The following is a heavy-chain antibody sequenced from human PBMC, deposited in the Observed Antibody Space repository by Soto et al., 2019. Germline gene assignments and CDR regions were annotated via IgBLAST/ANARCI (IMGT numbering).Heavy chain of an antibody. CDR2: IYSGGST. CDR1: GFTFSDYY. D-gene: IGHD6-13*01. J-gene: IGHJ5*02. Sequence: PGGSLRLSCAASGFTFSDYYMSWVRQAPGKGLEWVSVIYSGGSTYYADSVKGRFTISRHNSKNTLYLQMNSLRAEDTAVYYCARERQQLPTPSGFDPWGQGTLVTVSS. CDR3: ARERQQLPTPSGFDP. V-gene: IGHV3-53*04.